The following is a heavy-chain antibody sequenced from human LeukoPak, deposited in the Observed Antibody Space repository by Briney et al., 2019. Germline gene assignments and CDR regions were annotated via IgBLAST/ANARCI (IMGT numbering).Heavy chain of an antibody. D-gene: IGHD3-10*01. V-gene: IGHV4-34*01. Sequence: SETLSLTCAVYGGSFSGYYWSWIRQPPGKGLEWIGEINHSGSTNYNPSLKSRVTISVDTSKNQFSLKLSSVTAADTAVYYCARSYYGSGSYSLDYWGQGTLVTVSS. J-gene: IGHJ4*02. CDR1: GGSFSGYY. CDR2: INHSGST. CDR3: ARSYYGSGSYSLDY.